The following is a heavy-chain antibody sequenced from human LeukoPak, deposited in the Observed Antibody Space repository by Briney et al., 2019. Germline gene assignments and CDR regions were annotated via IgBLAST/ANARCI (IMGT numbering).Heavy chain of an antibody. V-gene: IGHV5-51*01. CDR2: IYPGDSDT. D-gene: IGHD2-15*01. CDR1: GYSFTSYW. J-gene: IGHJ4*02. CDR3: ARGGYSWQSGELFDY. Sequence: GESLKISCKGSGYSFTSYWIGWVRQMPGKGLEWMGIIYPGDSDTRYSPSFQGQVTISADKSISTAYLQWSSLKASDTAMYYCARGGYSWQSGELFDYWGQGTLVTVSS.